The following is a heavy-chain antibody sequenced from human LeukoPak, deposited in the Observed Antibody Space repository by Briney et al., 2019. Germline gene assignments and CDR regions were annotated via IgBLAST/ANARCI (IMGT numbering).Heavy chain of an antibody. D-gene: IGHD1-26*01. J-gene: IGHJ3*02. CDR1: GVSISRVGYY. V-gene: IGHV4-31*03. CDR2: IYYSGTT. CDR3: AREKWETVFAFDI. Sequence: SETLSLTCSVSGVSISRVGYYWRWLRQHPGKGLEWIGYIYYSGTTYYNPSLKSRLTISVDTSNNQFSLKLSSVTAADTAVYYCAREKWETVFAFDIWGQGTVVTVSS.